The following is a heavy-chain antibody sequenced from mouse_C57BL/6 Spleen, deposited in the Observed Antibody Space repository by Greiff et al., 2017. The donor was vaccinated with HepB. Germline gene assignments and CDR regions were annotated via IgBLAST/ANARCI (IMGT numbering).Heavy chain of an antibody. D-gene: IGHD2-5*01. V-gene: IGHV3-6*01. CDR1: GYSFTSGYY. CDR3: ARDTYSIYAMDD. J-gene: IGHJ4*01. CDR2: ISYDGSN. Sequence: DVQLQESGPGLVKPSQSLSLTCSVTGYSFTSGYYWNWLRQFPGNKLEWMGYISYDGSNNYNPSLKNRISITRDTSKNQFFLKLNSVTTEDTAAYYCARDTYSIYAMDDWGQGTSVTVSS.